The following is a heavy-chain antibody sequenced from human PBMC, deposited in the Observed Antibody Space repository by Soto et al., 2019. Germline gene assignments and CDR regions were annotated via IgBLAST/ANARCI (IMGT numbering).Heavy chain of an antibody. J-gene: IGHJ4*02. CDR1: GFTFSTYG. D-gene: IGHD6-13*01. Sequence: GGSLRLSCAASGFTFSTYGMHWVRRAPGKGLEWVAVISYDGSNKYYADSVKGRFTISRDNSKNTLYLQMNSLRAEDTAVYYCAKDQEQQLAEVPTDFDYWGQRTLVTVSS. CDR2: ISYDGSNK. CDR3: AKDQEQQLAEVPTDFDY. V-gene: IGHV3-30*18.